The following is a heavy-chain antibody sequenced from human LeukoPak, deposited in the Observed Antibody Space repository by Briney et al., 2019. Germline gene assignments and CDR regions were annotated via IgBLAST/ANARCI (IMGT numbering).Heavy chain of an antibody. J-gene: IGHJ4*02. V-gene: IGHV4-4*02. Sequence: SGTLSLTCAVSGGSISRSNWWTWVRQPPGKGLEWIGEIYHSGSTNYNPSLKSRVTILVDKSKNQFSLNLSSVTAADTAVYYCARRSRIPIAARLSAFDYWGQGTLVTVSS. D-gene: IGHD6-6*01. CDR2: IYHSGST. CDR1: GGSISRSNW. CDR3: ARRSRIPIAARLSAFDY.